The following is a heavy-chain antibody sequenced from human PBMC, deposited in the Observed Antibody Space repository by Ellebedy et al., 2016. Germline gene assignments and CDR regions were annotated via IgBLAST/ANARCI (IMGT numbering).Heavy chain of an antibody. J-gene: IGHJ6*02. Sequence: GESLKIYCAASGFTFSSYAMHWVRQAPGKGLEWVAVISYDGSNKYYADSVKGRFTISRDNSKNTLYLQMNSLRAEDTAVYYCARGSGYSYGPHYYYYGMDVWGQGTTVTVSS. CDR3: ARGSGYSYGPHYYYYGMDV. D-gene: IGHD5-18*01. CDR1: GFTFSSYA. V-gene: IGHV3-30-3*01. CDR2: ISYDGSNK.